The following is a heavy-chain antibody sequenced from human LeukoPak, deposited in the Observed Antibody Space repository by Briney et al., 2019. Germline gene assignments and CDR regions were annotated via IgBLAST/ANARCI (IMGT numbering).Heavy chain of an antibody. V-gene: IGHV4-59*01. Sequence: PSETLSLTCTVSGGSISSYYLSWIRQPPGKGLEWIGYIYYSGSTNYNPSLKSRVTISVDTSKNQFSLKLSSVTAADTAVYYCARGLAISPYYYYYMDVWGKGTTVTVSS. CDR3: ARGLAISPYYYYYMDV. D-gene: IGHD3-3*01. CDR2: IYYSGST. CDR1: GGSISSYY. J-gene: IGHJ6*03.